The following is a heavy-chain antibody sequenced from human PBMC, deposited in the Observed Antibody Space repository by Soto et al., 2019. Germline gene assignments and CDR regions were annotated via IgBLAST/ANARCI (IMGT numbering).Heavy chain of an antibody. CDR1: GFTFSNAW. CDR2: FKSKAGGGTT. J-gene: IGHJ5*02. CDR3: TTRLYH. Sequence: PGGSLRLSCAASGFTFSNAWMNWVRQAPGKGPEWVARFKSKAGGGTTDYAAPVEGRFIISRDDSKSMLYLQMNSLKTEDTAVYFCTTRLYHWGQGTLVAVSS. V-gene: IGHV3-15*07.